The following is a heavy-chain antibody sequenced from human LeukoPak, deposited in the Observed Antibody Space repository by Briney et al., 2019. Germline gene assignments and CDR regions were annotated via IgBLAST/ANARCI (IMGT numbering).Heavy chain of an antibody. V-gene: IGHV3-30*02. J-gene: IGHJ4*02. CDR3: AKDVLLWFGEHYFDY. D-gene: IGHD3-10*01. CDR1: GFTFNNYW. Sequence: GGSLRLSCAASGFTFNNYWMSWVRQAPGKGLEWVAFIRYDGSNKYYADSVKGRFTISRDNSKNTLYLQMNSLRAEDTAVYYCAKDVLLWFGEHYFDYWGQGTLVTVSS. CDR2: IRYDGSNK.